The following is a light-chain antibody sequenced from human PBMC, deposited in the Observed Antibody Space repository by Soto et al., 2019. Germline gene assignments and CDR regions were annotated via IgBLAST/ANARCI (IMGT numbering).Light chain of an antibody. J-gene: IGKJ5*01. CDR1: QSISSN. CDR3: QQSYTAPSIT. Sequence: DIQMTQSPSSLSASVGDRVTITCRASQSISSNLNWYQQKSGKAPNLLIYGVSRLQGGVPSRFSGSGSGTDFTLSISSLQPEDFATYYCQQSYTAPSITFGQGTRLEIK. V-gene: IGKV1-39*01. CDR2: GVS.